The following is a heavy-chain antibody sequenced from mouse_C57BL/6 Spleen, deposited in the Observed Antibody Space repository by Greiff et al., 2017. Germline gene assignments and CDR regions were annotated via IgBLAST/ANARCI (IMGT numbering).Heavy chain of an antibody. V-gene: IGHV14-1*01. CDR1: GFNIKDYY. J-gene: IGHJ3*01. CDR2: IDPEDGDT. CDR3: TTIYYGNSGVAC. Sequence: VQLQQSGAELVRPGASVKLSCTASGFNIKDYYMHWVKQRPEQGLEWIGRIDPEDGDTEYAPKFQGKATMTADTSSNTAYLQLSSLTSEDTAVYYCTTIYYGNSGVACRGKGTLVTVSA. D-gene: IGHD2-1*01.